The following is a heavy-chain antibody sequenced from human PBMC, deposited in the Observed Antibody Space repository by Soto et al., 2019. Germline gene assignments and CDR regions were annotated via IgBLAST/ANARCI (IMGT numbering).Heavy chain of an antibody. V-gene: IGHV1-18*01. CDR3: ARLMTEGATFREDAFDL. CDR1: GYTFTNYG. Sequence: QVQLVQSGAEVTKPGASLKVSCKASGYTFTNYGITWVRQAPGQGLEWMGWISAYNGNTKYAQKFQGRVTMTADTLTSTVHMELRSLRSDDTAVYYCARLMTEGATFREDAFDLWGQGTKVTVSS. J-gene: IGHJ3*01. D-gene: IGHD1-26*01. CDR2: ISAYNGNT.